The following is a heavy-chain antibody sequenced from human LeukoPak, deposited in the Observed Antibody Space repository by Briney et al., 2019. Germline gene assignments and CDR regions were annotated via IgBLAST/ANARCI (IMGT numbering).Heavy chain of an antibody. CDR2: IYNSGRT. V-gene: IGHV4-59*08. D-gene: IGHD1-1*01. J-gene: IGHJ3*02. CDR3: ARHAPVQLERPEGDAFDI. Sequence: PSGTLPLTCTVTGGTISRYHWHSIGPPAGKELEWVGGIYNSGRTYYKLCIKSRVTISVDTSKNQFSLKLSSVTAADTAVYYCARHAPVQLERPEGDAFDIWGQGTMVTVSS. CDR1: GGTISRYH.